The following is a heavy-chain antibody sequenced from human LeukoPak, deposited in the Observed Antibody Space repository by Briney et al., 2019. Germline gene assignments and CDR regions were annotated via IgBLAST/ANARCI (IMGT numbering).Heavy chain of an antibody. V-gene: IGHV3-21*01. CDR2: ISSSSSYI. Sequence: PGGSLRLSCAASGFTFSSYSMNWVRQAPGKGLEWVSSISSSSSYIYYADSVKGRFTISRDNAKNSLYLQMNSLRAEDTAVYYCARASSRGWEYQLLWSGDYYYYYYYMDVWGKGTTVTVSS. CDR1: GFTFSSYS. CDR3: ARASSRGWEYQLLWSGDYYYYYYYMDV. J-gene: IGHJ6*03. D-gene: IGHD2-2*01.